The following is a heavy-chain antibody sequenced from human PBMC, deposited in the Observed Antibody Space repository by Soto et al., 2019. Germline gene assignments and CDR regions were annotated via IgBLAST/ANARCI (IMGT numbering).Heavy chain of an antibody. CDR3: KLWSGYYENDY. D-gene: IGHD3-3*01. CDR2: IYYSGST. J-gene: IGHJ4*02. V-gene: IGHV4-59*01. CDR1: GGSISSYY. Sequence: PSETLSLTCTVSGGSISSYYWSWIRQPPGKGLEWIGYIYYSGSTNYNPSLKSRVTISVDTSKNQFSLKLSSVTAADTAVYYCKLWSGYYENDYWGQGTLVTVSS.